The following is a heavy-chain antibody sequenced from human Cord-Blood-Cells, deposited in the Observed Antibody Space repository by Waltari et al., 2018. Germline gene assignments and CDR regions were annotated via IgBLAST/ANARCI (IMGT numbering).Heavy chain of an antibody. J-gene: IGHJ5*02. Sequence: QVQLQQWGAGLLKPSETLSLTCAVYGGSFSGYYWSWIRQPPGKGLEWIGEINHSGSTNYNPSLKGRGTISVDTSKNQFSLKLSSVTAADTAVYYCARGYGGNSRPDGWTYDWFDPWGQGTLVTVSS. V-gene: IGHV4-34*01. CDR2: INHSGST. D-gene: IGHD4-17*01. CDR3: ARGYGGNSRPDGWTYDWFDP. CDR1: GGSFSGYY.